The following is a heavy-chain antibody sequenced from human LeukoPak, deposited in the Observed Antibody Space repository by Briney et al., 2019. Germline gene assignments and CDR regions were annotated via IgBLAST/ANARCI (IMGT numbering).Heavy chain of an antibody. D-gene: IGHD2-2*01. J-gene: IGHJ3*02. CDR2: ISSSSSYI. CDR3: ARDPGRYCSSTSCSNGGAFDI. Sequence: GGSLRLSCAASGFTFSSYSMNWVRQAPGKGLEWVSSISSSSSYIYYADSVKGRFTISRDNAKNSLYLQMNSLRAEDTAVYYCARDPGRYCSSTSCSNGGAFDIWGQGTMVTVSS. V-gene: IGHV3-21*01. CDR1: GFTFSSYS.